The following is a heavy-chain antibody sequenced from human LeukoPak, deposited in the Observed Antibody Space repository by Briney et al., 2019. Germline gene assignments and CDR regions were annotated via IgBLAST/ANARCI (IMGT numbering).Heavy chain of an antibody. J-gene: IGHJ4*02. D-gene: IGHD3-3*01. CDR2: IIPIFGTA. Sequence: SVRVSCKASGGTFSNYAISWVRQAPGQGLEGMGGIIPIFGTAKYAQKFQGRVTITADESTSTAYMELSSLRSEDTAMYYCTSRDFWSGYVIKWGQGTLVTVSS. CDR1: GGTFSNYA. CDR3: TSRDFWSGYVIK. V-gene: IGHV1-69*13.